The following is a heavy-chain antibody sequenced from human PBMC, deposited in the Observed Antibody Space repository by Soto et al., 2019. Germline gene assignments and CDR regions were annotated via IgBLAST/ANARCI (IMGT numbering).Heavy chain of an antibody. CDR3: ARAVGAVAASYDAFDI. CDR1: DGSLSSDD. J-gene: IGHJ3*02. V-gene: IGHV4-59*01. CDR2: IYYSGST. Sequence: SETLSLTCTVPDGSLSSDDWCCTRQPPGKGLEWIGYIYYSGSTNYNPSLKSRVTTSVDTSKNQFSLKLSSVTAADTAVYYCARAVGAVAASYDAFDIWGQGTMVT. D-gene: IGHD6-19*01.